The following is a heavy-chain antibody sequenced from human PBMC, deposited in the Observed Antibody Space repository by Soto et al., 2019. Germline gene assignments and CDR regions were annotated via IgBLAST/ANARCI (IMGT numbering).Heavy chain of an antibody. Sequence: VQLVESGGCVVQPGRSLRLSCAASRFSFSTYAIHWVRQAPGKGLEWVAGISYDGGNEYYADSVKGRFTISRDNSKSTLYLKMNSLGPDDTAVYYCARDRSGSHEIDDSLDIWGRGTMVTVSS. D-gene: IGHD1-26*01. CDR3: ARDRSGSHEIDDSLDI. J-gene: IGHJ3*02. CDR2: ISYDGGNE. CDR1: RFSFSTYA. V-gene: IGHV3-30-3*01.